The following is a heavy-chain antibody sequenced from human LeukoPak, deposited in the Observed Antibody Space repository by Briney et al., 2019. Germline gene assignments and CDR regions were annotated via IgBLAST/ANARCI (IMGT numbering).Heavy chain of an antibody. J-gene: IGHJ4*02. CDR1: GFTFSNFA. CDR2: ISGSGGST. CDR3: AKRTTGTTGFDY. V-gene: IGHV3-23*01. Sequence: GGSLRLSCAASGFTFSNFAMNWVRQVPGKGLEWVSAISGSGGSTYYADSVKGRFTISRDNSKNTLYLQMNSLRAEDTAIYYCAKRTTGTTGFDYWGQGTLVTVSS. D-gene: IGHD1-1*01.